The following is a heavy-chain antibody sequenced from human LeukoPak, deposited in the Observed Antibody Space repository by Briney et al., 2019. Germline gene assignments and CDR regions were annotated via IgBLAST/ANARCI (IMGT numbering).Heavy chain of an antibody. CDR3: ARWKIVATSGFDY. CDR1: GGSISSGGYY. CDR2: IYYSGST. V-gene: IGHV4-31*03. Sequence: SETLSLTCTASGGSISSGGYYWSWIRQHPGKGLEWIGYIYYSGSTYYNPSLKSRVTISVDTSKNQFSLKLSSVTAADTAVYYCARWKIVATSGFDYWGQGTLATVSS. D-gene: IGHD5-12*01. J-gene: IGHJ4*02.